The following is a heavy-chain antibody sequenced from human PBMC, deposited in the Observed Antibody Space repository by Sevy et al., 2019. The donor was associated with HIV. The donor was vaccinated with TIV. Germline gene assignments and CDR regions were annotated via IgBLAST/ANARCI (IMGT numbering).Heavy chain of an antibody. J-gene: IGHJ5*02. D-gene: IGHD2-2*01. Sequence: ASVKVSCKASGYTFTSYGISWVRQAPGQGLEWMGWISAYNGNTNYAQKLQGRVTMTTDTSTSTAYMELRSLRSDDTAVYYCARDHLPYCSSTSGYLWFDPWGQGTLVTVSS. CDR1: GYTFTSYG. CDR3: ARDHLPYCSSTSGYLWFDP. V-gene: IGHV1-18*01. CDR2: ISAYNGNT.